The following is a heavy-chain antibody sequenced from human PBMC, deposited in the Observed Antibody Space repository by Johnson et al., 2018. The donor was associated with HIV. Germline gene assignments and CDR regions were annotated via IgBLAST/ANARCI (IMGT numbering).Heavy chain of an antibody. CDR2: ILYDGSNK. V-gene: IGHV3-30*04. Sequence: QVQLVESGGGLIQPGGSLRLSCAASGFTFSSYAMHWVRQAPGKGLEWVAVILYDGSNKYYADSVKGRFTISRDNSKNTLYMQMNSLRAEDTAVYYCTKELALYSSGYGGDVCDIWGQGTMVTVSS. CDR3: TKELALYSSGYGGDVCDI. D-gene: IGHD6-19*01. J-gene: IGHJ3*02. CDR1: GFTFSSYA.